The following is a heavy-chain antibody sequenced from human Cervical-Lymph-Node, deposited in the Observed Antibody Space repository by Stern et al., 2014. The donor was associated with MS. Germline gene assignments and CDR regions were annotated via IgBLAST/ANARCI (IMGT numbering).Heavy chain of an antibody. V-gene: IGHV1-18*01. CDR3: GRDTSGWYGDY. Sequence: QDQLVQSGTEVKKPGASVKVSCRTSGYTFTSHGITWVRQAPGQGLEWMGWISVYSGHTNYAKKLQGRVTMTTETYTDTVYMELRNLTSDDTAVYYCGRDTSGWYGDYWGQGTLVTVSS. CDR2: ISVYSGHT. D-gene: IGHD6-19*01. CDR1: GYTFTSHG. J-gene: IGHJ4*02.